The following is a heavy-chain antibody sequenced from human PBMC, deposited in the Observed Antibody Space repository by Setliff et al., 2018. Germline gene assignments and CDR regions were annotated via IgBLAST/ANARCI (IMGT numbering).Heavy chain of an antibody. Sequence: SETLSLICTLSGDSISRSTYYWGWIRQSPGKGLDWIGTVDRSGNTFYNPSLRSRVTISVDTSKNQISLKLTSVSAADTAVYYCARRDSTSYYGYSFDFWGRGTLVTVSS. D-gene: IGHD3-22*01. J-gene: IGHJ4*02. CDR3: ARRDSTSYYGYSFDF. CDR1: GDSISRSTYY. V-gene: IGHV4-39*01. CDR2: VDRSGNT.